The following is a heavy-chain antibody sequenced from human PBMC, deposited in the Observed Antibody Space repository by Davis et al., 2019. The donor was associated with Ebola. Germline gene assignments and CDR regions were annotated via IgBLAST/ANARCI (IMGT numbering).Heavy chain of an antibody. CDR1: GYTFTSYD. CDR3: ARAPTWSQINYYCFDY. Sequence: ASVQVSCKASGYTFTSYDINWVRQATGQGLEWVGWMNPNSGNTGYAQKFQGRVTMTRNTSISTAYMEVSSLRSEDTAVYYCARAPTWSQINYYCFDYWGQGTLVTVSS. D-gene: IGHD3-10*01. CDR2: MNPNSGNT. J-gene: IGHJ4*02. V-gene: IGHV1-8*01.